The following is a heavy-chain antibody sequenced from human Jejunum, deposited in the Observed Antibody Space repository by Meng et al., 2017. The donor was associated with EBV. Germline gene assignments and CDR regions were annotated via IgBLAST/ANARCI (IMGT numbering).Heavy chain of an antibody. CDR1: GFTLSSYW. CDR2: INSDGSKT. V-gene: IGHV3-74*01. Sequence: EWQLRESGGGLVQPGDSRSLSCAASGFTLSSYWMHWVRQAPGKGLVWVSRINSDGSKTNYADSVKGRFTISRDIAKNTLYLQLNSLRADDTAVYYCVRGPPPDTWGQGTLVTVSS. CDR3: VRGPPPDT. J-gene: IGHJ5*02.